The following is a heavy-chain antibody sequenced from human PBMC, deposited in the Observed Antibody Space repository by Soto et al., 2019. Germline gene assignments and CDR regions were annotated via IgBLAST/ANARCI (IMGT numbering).Heavy chain of an antibody. J-gene: IGHJ4*02. Sequence: SLTCSVSGGSMTGYYWSWIRQTPGQGLEWLGFIYFSGSTRYNPSLMSRLTISLDKSKRQFSMRLSSVTAADTAVYYCARSVATPGTNIDFWGQGTLVTVSS. CDR3: ARSVATPGTNIDF. CDR2: IYFSGST. D-gene: IGHD6-13*01. V-gene: IGHV4-4*09. CDR1: GGSMTGYY.